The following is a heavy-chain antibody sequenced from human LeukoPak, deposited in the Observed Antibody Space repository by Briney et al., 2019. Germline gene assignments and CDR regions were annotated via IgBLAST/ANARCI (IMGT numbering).Heavy chain of an antibody. Sequence: ASVKVSCKASGYTFIGYYMHWVRQAPGQGLEWMGWISPNSGGTNYAQKFQGWVTMTRDTSISTAYMELSRLRSDDTAVYYCARVGGYSGYDYGEYYFDYWGLETLVTVSS. D-gene: IGHD5-12*01. CDR2: ISPNSGGT. CDR1: GYTFIGYY. V-gene: IGHV1-2*04. CDR3: ARVGGYSGYDYGEYYFDY. J-gene: IGHJ4*02.